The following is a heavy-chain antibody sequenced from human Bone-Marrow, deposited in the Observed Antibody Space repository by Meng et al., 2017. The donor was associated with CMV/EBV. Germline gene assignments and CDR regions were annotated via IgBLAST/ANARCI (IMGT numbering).Heavy chain of an antibody. Sequence: GESLKISCVASGFIFSNFAMHWVRQAPGKGLEWVAVIWYDGSNEYYIDTVKGRFTISRDNSKNMLYLEMNSLTTEDSAVYYCAMDGADWGQGTLVTVSS. CDR2: IWYDGSNE. CDR3: AMDGAD. D-gene: IGHD2-2*03. V-gene: IGHV3-33*01. J-gene: IGHJ4*02. CDR1: GFIFSNFA.